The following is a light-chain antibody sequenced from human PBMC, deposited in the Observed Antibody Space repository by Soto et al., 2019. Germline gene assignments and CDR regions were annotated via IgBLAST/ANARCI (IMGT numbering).Light chain of an antibody. CDR2: GAS. CDR3: QQYNTWLWT. CDR1: QSINAH. J-gene: IGKJ1*01. Sequence: EVVMTQSPATLSVSPGERVTLSCRASQSINAHLAWYHQEPGQAPGLLIHGASTRATGIPARFSGSGFGTEFILTISSLQSEDFAVYYCQQYNTWLWTFGQGTKVEIQ. V-gene: IGKV3-15*01.